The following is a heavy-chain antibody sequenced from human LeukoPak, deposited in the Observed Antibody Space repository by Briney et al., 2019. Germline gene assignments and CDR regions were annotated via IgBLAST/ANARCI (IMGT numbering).Heavy chain of an antibody. D-gene: IGHD6-13*01. Sequence: GGSLRLSCAASGFTVCSNYMSWVRQAPGKGLEWLSVIYSDGSTYYADSVKGRFTISRDNSKNTLYLQMNSLRAEDTAVYYCARDGPSSSSGFDYWGQGTLVTVSS. CDR1: GFTVCSNY. V-gene: IGHV3-53*01. CDR2: IYSDGST. CDR3: ARDGPSSSSGFDY. J-gene: IGHJ4*02.